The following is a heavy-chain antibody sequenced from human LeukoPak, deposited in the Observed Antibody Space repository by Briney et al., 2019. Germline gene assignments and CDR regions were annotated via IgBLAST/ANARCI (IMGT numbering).Heavy chain of an antibody. Sequence: GGSLRLSCAASGFTFSGYGMHWVRQAPGKGLECVAFINHDGTVEKFVDSVKGRFTISRDNSKNIMNLRLNSLRPEDTAVYYCARRLLTGYYEFWGQGTLVTVSS. V-gene: IGHV3-30*02. J-gene: IGHJ4*02. D-gene: IGHD3-9*01. CDR3: ARRLLTGYYEF. CDR2: INHDGTVE. CDR1: GFTFSGYG.